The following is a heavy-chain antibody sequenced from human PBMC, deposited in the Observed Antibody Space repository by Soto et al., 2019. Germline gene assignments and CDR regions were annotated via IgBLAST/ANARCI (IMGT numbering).Heavy chain of an antibody. CDR1: GFTFSSYE. CDR3: ARSHYDFWSGYPSLDY. CDR2: ISSSGSTI. J-gene: IGHJ4*02. D-gene: IGHD3-3*01. Sequence: GSLRLSCAASGFTFSSYEMNWVRQAPGKGLEWVSYISSSGSTIYYADSVKGRFTISRDNAKNSLYLQMNSLRAEDTAVYYCARSHYDFWSGYPSLDYWGQGTLVTVSS. V-gene: IGHV3-48*03.